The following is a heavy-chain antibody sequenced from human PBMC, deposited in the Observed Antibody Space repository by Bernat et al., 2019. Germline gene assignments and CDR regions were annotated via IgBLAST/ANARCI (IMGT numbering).Heavy chain of an antibody. CDR2: ISGGGGNT. J-gene: IGHJ4*02. D-gene: IGHD6-19*01. Sequence: EVQLLESGGGLVQPGGSLRLSCAASGFTSGFTFTNYAMSWVRQAPGKGLEWVSGISGGGGNTYYADSVKGRFTISRDNSKNTLFLQMNSLRAEDTAVYYCAKALSLAVAGMEWGQGTLVTVSS. V-gene: IGHV3-23*01. CDR1: GFTFTNYA. CDR3: AKALSLAVAGME.